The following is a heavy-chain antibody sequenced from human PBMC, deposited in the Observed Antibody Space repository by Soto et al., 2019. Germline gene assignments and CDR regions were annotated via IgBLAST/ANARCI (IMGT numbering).Heavy chain of an antibody. CDR3: AKNPLSVTHSSYFDY. CDR2: ISYDGSNK. Sequence: QVQLVESGGGVVQPGRSLRLSCAASGFTFSSYGMHWVRQAPGKGLEWVAVISYDGSNKYYADSVKGRFTISRDNSKNTLYLQMNSLRAEDTAVYYCAKNPLSVTHSSYFDYWGQGTLVTVSS. CDR1: GFTFSSYG. V-gene: IGHV3-30*18. J-gene: IGHJ4*02. D-gene: IGHD4-17*01.